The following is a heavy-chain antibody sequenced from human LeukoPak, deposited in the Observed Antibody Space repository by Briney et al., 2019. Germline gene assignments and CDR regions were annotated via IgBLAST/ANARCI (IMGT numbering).Heavy chain of an antibody. Sequence: PSETLSLTCTVSGGSISSSSYYWGWIRQPPGKGLEWIGSIYYSGSTYYNPSLKSRVTISVDTSKNQFSLKLSSVTAADTAVYCAKHYMGSSYNRGLDYWGQGTLVTVSS. J-gene: IGHJ4*02. D-gene: IGHD3-10*01. CDR1: GGSISSSSYY. V-gene: IGHV4-39*01. CDR2: IYYSGST. CDR3: AKHYMGSSYNRGLDY.